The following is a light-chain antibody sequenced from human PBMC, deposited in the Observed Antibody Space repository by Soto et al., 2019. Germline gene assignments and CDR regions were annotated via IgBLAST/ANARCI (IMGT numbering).Light chain of an antibody. CDR3: QQSYSMPRT. Sequence: DIQMTQSPSSLSASVGDRITITCRASQSISNYLNWYQQKPGKAPKLLIYAASSLQSGVPSRFSGSGSGTDFTLTISSLQPEDFATYSCQQSYSMPRTFGQGTK. CDR1: QSISNY. CDR2: AAS. V-gene: IGKV1-39*01. J-gene: IGKJ1*01.